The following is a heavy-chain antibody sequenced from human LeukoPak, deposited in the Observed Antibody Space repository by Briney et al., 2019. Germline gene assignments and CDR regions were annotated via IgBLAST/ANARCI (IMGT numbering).Heavy chain of an antibody. Sequence: SETLSLTCTVSGGSISSYYWSWIRQPPGKGLEWIGYIYYSGSTNYNPSLKSRVTISVDTSKNQFSLKLSSVTAADTAVYYCARVFGRDGYNYNWFDPWGQGTLVTVSS. CDR3: ARVFGRDGYNYNWFDP. J-gene: IGHJ5*02. V-gene: IGHV4-59*01. CDR2: IYYSGST. CDR1: GGSISSYY. D-gene: IGHD5-24*01.